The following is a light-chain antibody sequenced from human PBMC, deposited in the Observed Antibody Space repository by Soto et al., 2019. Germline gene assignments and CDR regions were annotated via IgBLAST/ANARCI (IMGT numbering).Light chain of an antibody. CDR1: QSLSSW. Sequence: DIQMTQSPSTLSASVGDRVTITCRASQSLSSWLAWYQQKPGKAPKLLIYKASSLESGVPSRFSGSGSGTEFTLTSSSLQPDDFATYYCQQYNSYSRTFGQGTKVEIK. J-gene: IGKJ1*01. V-gene: IGKV1-5*03. CDR3: QQYNSYSRT. CDR2: KAS.